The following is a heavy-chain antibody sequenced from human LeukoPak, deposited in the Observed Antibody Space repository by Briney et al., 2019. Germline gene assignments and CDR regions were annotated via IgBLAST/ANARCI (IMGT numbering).Heavy chain of an antibody. J-gene: IGHJ3*02. D-gene: IGHD1-26*01. CDR1: GFTFDDYA. V-gene: IGHV3-9*03. CDR2: ISWNSGSI. CDR3: AKDMGGSDTMGAVDI. Sequence: GGSLRLSCAASGFTFDDYAMHWVRQAPGKGLEWVSGISWNSGSIDYADSVKGRFTISRDNAKNSLYLQMNSLRAEDMALYYCAKDMGGSDTMGAVDIWGQGTMVTVSS.